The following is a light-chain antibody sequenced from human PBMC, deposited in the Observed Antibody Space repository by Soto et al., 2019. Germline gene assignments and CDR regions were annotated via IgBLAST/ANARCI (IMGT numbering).Light chain of an antibody. V-gene: IGKV3-20*01. CDR2: GTS. CDR3: QQYTTSSWT. Sequence: ERVMTQSPATLSVSPGEKVTLSCRASQSVGSSYLAWYQQKPGQAPRVLIYGTSSRATGIPDRFSGSGSGTDFTLTISRLEPEDFAVYYCQQYTTSSWTFGQGTKVDIK. J-gene: IGKJ1*01. CDR1: QSVGSSY.